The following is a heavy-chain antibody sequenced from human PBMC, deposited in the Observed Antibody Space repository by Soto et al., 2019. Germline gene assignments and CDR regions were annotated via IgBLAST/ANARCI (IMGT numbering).Heavy chain of an antibody. CDR1: GFTFSSYG. J-gene: IGHJ4*02. V-gene: IGHV3-30*18. Sequence: GSLRLSCAASGFTFSSYGMHWVRQAPGKGLEWVAVISYDGSNKYYADSVKGRFTISRDNSKNTLYLQMNSLRAEDTAVYYCAKEVDDILTGLDYWGQGTLVTVSS. D-gene: IGHD3-9*01. CDR2: ISYDGSNK. CDR3: AKEVDDILTGLDY.